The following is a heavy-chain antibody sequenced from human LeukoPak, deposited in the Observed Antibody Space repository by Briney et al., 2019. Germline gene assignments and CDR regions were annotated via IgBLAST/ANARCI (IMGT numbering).Heavy chain of an antibody. J-gene: IGHJ4*02. CDR2: IKQDGSEK. Sequence: GGSPRLSCAASGFTFSSYWMSWVRQAPGKGLEWVANIKQDGSEKYYVDSVKGRFTISRDNAKNSLYLQMNSLRAEDTAVYYCARARYYDILTGYYQRNLYFDYWGQGTLVTVSS. CDR1: GFTFSSYW. D-gene: IGHD3-9*01. V-gene: IGHV3-7*01. CDR3: ARARYYDILTGYYQRNLYFDY.